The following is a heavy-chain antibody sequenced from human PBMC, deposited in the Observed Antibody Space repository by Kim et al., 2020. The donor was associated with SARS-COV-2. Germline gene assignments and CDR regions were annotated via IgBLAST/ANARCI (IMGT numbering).Heavy chain of an antibody. D-gene: IGHD5-12*01. V-gene: IGHV4-31*02. CDR3: ARGVSGLRAIDY. J-gene: IGHJ4*02. Sequence: YYTPALKSRVTISVDTSKNLFSLKLSSVTAADTAVYYCARGVSGLRAIDYWGQGTLVTVSS.